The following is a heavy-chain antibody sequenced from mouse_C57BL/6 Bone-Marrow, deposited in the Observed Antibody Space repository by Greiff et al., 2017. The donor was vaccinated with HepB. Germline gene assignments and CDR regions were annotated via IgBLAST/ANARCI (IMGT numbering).Heavy chain of an antibody. V-gene: IGHV1-4*01. CDR1: GYTFTSYT. CDR3: AFYDYDYFDY. J-gene: IGHJ2*01. CDR2: INPSSGYT. D-gene: IGHD2-4*01. Sequence: QVQLQQSGAELARPGASVKMSCKASGYTFTSYTMHWVKQRPGQGLEWIGYINPSSGYTKYNQKFKDKATLTADKSSSTAYMQLSSLTSEDSAVYYCAFYDYDYFDYWGQVTTLTGSS.